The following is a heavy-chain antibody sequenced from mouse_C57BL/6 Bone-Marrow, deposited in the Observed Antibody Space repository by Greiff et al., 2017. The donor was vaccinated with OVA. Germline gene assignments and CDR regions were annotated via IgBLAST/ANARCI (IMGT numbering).Heavy chain of an antibody. CDR3: AREKNFDY. J-gene: IGHJ2*01. CDR2: INPYNGDT. Sequence: EVQLVESGPELVKPGDSVKISCKASGYSFTGYFMNWVMQSHGKSLEWIGRINPYNGDTFYNQKFKGKATLTVDKSSSTAHMELRSLTSEDSAVYYCAREKNFDYWGQGTTLTVSS. V-gene: IGHV1-20*01. CDR1: GYSFTGYF.